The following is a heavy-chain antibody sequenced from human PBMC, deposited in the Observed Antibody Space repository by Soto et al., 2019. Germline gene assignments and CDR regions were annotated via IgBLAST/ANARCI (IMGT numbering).Heavy chain of an antibody. V-gene: IGHV4-34*01. CDR2: INHSGRV. CDR1: GGPFSGHS. CDR3: STRAYDTNCYYRFDP. D-gene: IGHD3-22*01. J-gene: IGHJ5*01. Sequence: SETLSLTCAVYGGPFSGHSWTWIRQSPGKGLEWIGDINHSGRVNYSPSLKSRVTISLDTSKNQFSLTLSAVTAADTAMYYCSTRAYDTNCYYRFDPWRQLTLVTVSS.